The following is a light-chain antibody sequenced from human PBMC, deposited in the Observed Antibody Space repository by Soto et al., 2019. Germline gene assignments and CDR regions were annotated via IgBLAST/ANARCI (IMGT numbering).Light chain of an antibody. CDR1: SSNIGSNT. Sequence: QSVLTQPLSVSASPGQRVTISCSGGSSNIGSNTFAWCQHLPGAAPPRLMFTAGHRPSGVPRRFSGSNSGTSASLAISGLQSEDEGDYYYSAWDNSLNGYVFGPGTKLTVL. CDR3: SAWDNSLNGYV. CDR2: TAG. J-gene: IGLJ1*01. V-gene: IGLV1-44*01.